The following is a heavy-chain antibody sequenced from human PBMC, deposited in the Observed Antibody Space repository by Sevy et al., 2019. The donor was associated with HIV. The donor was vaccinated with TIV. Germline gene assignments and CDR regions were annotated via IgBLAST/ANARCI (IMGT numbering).Heavy chain of an antibody. V-gene: IGHV3-7*01. CDR2: INLDGSET. CDR1: GFTFSSYW. J-gene: IGHJ4*02. CDR3: SRLFYGSADY. D-gene: IGHD3-10*01. Sequence: GGYLRLSCAASGFTFSSYWMSWVRQAPGKGLEWLATINLDGSETFYVDSVKGRFTISRHNPRKSVYLQMTSLSAEDTAVYYCSRLFYGSADYWGQGTQVTVSS.